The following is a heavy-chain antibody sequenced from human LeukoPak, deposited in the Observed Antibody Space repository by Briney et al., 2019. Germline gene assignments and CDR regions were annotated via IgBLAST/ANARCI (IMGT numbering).Heavy chain of an antibody. V-gene: IGHV3-7*01. Sequence: PGGSLRLSCAASGFTFSSYWMSWVRQAPGKGLEWVANIKQDGSEKYYVDSVKGRFTISRDNAKNSLYLQMNSLRAEDTAVYYCARDLGVVVPAAIRSWFDPWGQGTLVTVSS. CDR2: IKQDGSEK. D-gene: IGHD2-2*02. J-gene: IGHJ5*02. CDR1: GFTFSSYW. CDR3: ARDLGVVVPAAIRSWFDP.